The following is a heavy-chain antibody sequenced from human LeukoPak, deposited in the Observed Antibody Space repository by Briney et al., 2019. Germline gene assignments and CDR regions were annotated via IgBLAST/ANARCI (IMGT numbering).Heavy chain of an antibody. CDR1: GFTFSSYG. Sequence: PGGSLRLSCAASGFTFSSYGMHWVRQAPGKGLEWVAVIWYDGSNKDYADSVKGRFTISRDNSKNTLYLQMNSLRVEDTAMYYCAKDPGAYGSGSYYEAEEGFPDYWGQGTLVTVSS. D-gene: IGHD3-10*01. V-gene: IGHV3-33*06. CDR3: AKDPGAYGSGSYYEAEEGFPDY. J-gene: IGHJ4*02. CDR2: IWYDGSNK.